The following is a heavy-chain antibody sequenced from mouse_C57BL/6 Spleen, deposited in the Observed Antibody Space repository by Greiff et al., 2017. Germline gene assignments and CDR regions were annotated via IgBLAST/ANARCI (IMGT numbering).Heavy chain of an antibody. J-gene: IGHJ4*01. CDR1: GYTFTGYW. Sequence: VQLQQSGAELMKPGASVKLSCKATGYTFTGYWIEWIGEILPGSGSTNYNEKFKGKATFTADTSSNTAYMQLISLTTEDSAIYYCASDDYDYAMDYWGQGTSVTVSS. CDR3: ASDDYDYAMDY. CDR2: ILPGSGST. V-gene: IGHV1-9*01. D-gene: IGHD2-4*01.